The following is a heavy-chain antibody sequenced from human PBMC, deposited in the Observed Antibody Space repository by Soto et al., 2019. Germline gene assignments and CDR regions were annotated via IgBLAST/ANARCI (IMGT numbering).Heavy chain of an antibody. CDR1: GFIVSDTY. J-gene: IGHJ3*02. D-gene: IGHD2-15*01. CDR3: AREPRYCRGGSCSITGDAYDI. Sequence: GVSLRLSCTASGFIVSDTYVNWVRQAPGKGLEWVSVISNRGDTHYADSVRGRFSLSRDVSDNTLHLQMNNLRVEDTAVYYCAREPRYCRGGSCSITGDAYDIWGQGTMVTVSS. CDR2: ISNRGDT. V-gene: IGHV3-66*01.